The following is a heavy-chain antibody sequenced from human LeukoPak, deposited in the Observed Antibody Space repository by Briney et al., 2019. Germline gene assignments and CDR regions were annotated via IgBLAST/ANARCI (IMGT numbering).Heavy chain of an antibody. V-gene: IGHV3-74*01. Sequence: GGSLRLSCAASGFTFSSYWMHWVRQAPGKGLVWVSRIDNDGSSTSYADSVKGRFTISRDNAKNRLYVQMNSLRVEDTAVYYCATGSGPWSPDYWGQGTLVTVSS. CDR3: ATGSGPWSPDY. J-gene: IGHJ4*02. CDR2: IDNDGSST. D-gene: IGHD2-8*01. CDR1: GFTFSSYW.